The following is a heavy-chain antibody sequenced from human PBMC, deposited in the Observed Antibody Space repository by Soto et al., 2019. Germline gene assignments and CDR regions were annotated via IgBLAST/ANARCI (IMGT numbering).Heavy chain of an antibody. CDR3: ARMAHDYRNSPSYNFDY. Sequence: QVQLQESGPGLVKPSQTLSLTCTVSGGSISSGGYYWSWIRQHPGKGLEWIGYIYYSGSTYYNPSLKSRITIPVDTSKNQFTLKLSSVTAADTAVYYWARMAHDYRNSPSYNFDYWGQGTLVTVSS. D-gene: IGHD4-4*01. V-gene: IGHV4-31*03. J-gene: IGHJ4*02. CDR1: GGSISSGGYY. CDR2: IYYSGST.